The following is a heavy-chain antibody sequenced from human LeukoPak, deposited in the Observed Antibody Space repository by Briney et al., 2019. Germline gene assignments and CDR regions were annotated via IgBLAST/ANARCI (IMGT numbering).Heavy chain of an antibody. J-gene: IGHJ4*02. Sequence: ASVNDSCKAFGYILTNYYVHWVRQAPGQGLEWMGEINPRGGSTSYAQKFERRITVTRDTYANTVYMDLSRLSSEDTATYHCERGAPTTRIGAGRFDYWGQGSLLTVAS. CDR2: INPRGGST. CDR3: ERGAPTTRIGAGRFDY. D-gene: IGHD5-12*01. CDR1: GYILTNYY. V-gene: IGHV1-46*01.